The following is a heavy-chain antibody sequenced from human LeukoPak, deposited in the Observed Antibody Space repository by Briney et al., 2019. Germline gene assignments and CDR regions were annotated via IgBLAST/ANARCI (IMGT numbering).Heavy chain of an antibody. V-gene: IGHV4-34*01. CDR3: ARVKRHDYIWGSYRSFDY. Sequence: SETLSLTCAVYGGSFSGYYWSWIRQPPGKGLEWIGEINHSGSTNYNPSLKTRVTISVDTSKNQFSLKLTSVTAADAAVFYCARVKRHDYIWGSYRSFDYWGQGTLVTVSS. D-gene: IGHD3-16*02. CDR2: INHSGST. CDR1: GGSFSGYY. J-gene: IGHJ4*02.